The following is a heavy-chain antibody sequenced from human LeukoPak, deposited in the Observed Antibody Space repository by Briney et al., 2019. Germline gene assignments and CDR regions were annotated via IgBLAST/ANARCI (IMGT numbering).Heavy chain of an antibody. CDR2: IYHSGST. V-gene: IGHV4-4*02. CDR1: GGSISSSNW. CDR3: ARGLTTVLFDY. Sequence: SETLSLTCAVSGGSISSSNWWSWVRQPPGKGLEWIGEIYHSGSTNYNPSLKSRVTISVDTSKNQFSLKLSSVTAADTAVYYCARGLTTVLFDYWGQGTLVTVSS. D-gene: IGHD4-11*01. J-gene: IGHJ4*02.